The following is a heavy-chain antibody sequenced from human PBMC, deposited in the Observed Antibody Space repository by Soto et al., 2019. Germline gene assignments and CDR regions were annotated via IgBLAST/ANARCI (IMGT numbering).Heavy chain of an antibody. D-gene: IGHD1-1*01. Sequence: PGGSLRLSCAASGFTFSTYAMSWVRQAPGKGLEWVSAISAGGGTTYYADSVKGRFTISRDDSMDALYLQINSLRVEDTAVYYCAHPRGYRVFDAYDIWGQGTMVTVSS. J-gene: IGHJ3*02. CDR1: GFTFSTYA. CDR2: ISAGGGTT. CDR3: AHPRGYRVFDAYDI. V-gene: IGHV3-23*01.